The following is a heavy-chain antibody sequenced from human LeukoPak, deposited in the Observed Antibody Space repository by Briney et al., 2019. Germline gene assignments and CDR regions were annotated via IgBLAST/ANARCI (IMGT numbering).Heavy chain of an antibody. V-gene: IGHV3-7*01. J-gene: IGHJ4*02. CDR1: GFTFNRYW. Sequence: GGSLRLSCAASGFTFNRYWMSWVRQAPGKGLEWVANIKQDGSEKYYVDSVKGRFTISRDNAKNSLYLQMNSLRAEDTAVYYCAREPEVLLWFGKGDYFDYWGQGTLVTVSS. D-gene: IGHD3-10*01. CDR2: IKQDGSEK. CDR3: AREPEVLLWFGKGDYFDY.